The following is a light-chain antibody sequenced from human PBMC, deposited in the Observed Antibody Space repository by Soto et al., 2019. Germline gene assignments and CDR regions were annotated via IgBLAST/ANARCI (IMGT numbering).Light chain of an antibody. Sequence: EPVLTQSPGTLSLSPGERVTLSCRASQSVSSNYLAWYQQKPGQAPRLLIYGASSRATGIPDRFSGSGSGTDFTLTINRLEPEDFAVYYCQQYATSPLTFGGGTQVEIK. V-gene: IGKV3-20*01. CDR2: GAS. J-gene: IGKJ4*01. CDR3: QQYATSPLT. CDR1: QSVSSNY.